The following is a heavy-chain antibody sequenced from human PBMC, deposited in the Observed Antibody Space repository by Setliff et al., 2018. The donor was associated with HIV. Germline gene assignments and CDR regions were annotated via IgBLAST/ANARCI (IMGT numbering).Heavy chain of an antibody. CDR1: GGSTTSGGYY. CDR3: AGFSYNFWVYRFDH. CDR2: IYYSGST. Sequence: SETLSLTCSVSGGSTTSGGYYWSWIRQHPGKGLEYIGYIYYSGSTYCNPSLKSRVTMSIDTSTQQFFLNATSVTAADTAVYYCAGFSYNFWVYRFDHWGQGALVTVSS. J-gene: IGHJ4*02. D-gene: IGHD3-3*01. V-gene: IGHV4-31*03.